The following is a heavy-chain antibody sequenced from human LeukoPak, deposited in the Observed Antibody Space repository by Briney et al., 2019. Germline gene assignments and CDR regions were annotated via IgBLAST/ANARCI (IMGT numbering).Heavy chain of an antibody. D-gene: IGHD5-18*01. J-gene: IGHJ5*02. CDR3: ARDGPNGYGWFDP. CDR1: GGSISSGSYY. CDR2: IYTSGST. V-gene: IGHV4-61*02. Sequence: SETLSLTCTVSGGSISSGSYYWSWIRQPAGKGLEWIGRIYTSGSTYYNPSLKSRVTISVDTSKNQFSLKLSSVTAADTAVYYGARDGPNGYGWFDPWGQGTLVTVSS.